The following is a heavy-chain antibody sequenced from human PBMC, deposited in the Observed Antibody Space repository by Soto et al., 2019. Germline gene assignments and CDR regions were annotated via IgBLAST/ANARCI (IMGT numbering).Heavy chain of an antibody. D-gene: IGHD1-26*01. CDR3: AKDWAGWELRPCYGMDV. CDR1: GFTFSSYG. V-gene: IGHV3-30*18. Sequence: QVQLVESGGGVVQPGRSLRLSCAASGFTFSSYGMHWVRQAPGKGLEWVAVISYDGSNKYYADSVKGRFTISRDNSKNTLYLQMNSLRAEDTAVYYCAKDWAGWELRPCYGMDVWGQGTTVTVSS. J-gene: IGHJ6*02. CDR2: ISYDGSNK.